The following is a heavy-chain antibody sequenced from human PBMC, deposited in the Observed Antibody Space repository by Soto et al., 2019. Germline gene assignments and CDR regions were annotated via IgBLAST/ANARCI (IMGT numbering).Heavy chain of an antibody. Sequence: GSLRLSCAASGFTFSKAWMSWVRQPPGKGLEWIGNIHYNGNTKYSPSLKSRVTMSVDTSKNHFSLKLISVTTADTAVYFCAREGNLGRWIQPLDSWGQGTLVTVSS. CDR1: GFTFSKAW. D-gene: IGHD2-2*03. CDR2: IHYNGNT. J-gene: IGHJ4*02. CDR3: AREGNLGRWIQPLDS. V-gene: IGHV4-59*01.